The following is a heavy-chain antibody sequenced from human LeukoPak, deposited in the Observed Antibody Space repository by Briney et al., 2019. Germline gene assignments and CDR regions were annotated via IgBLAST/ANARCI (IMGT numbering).Heavy chain of an antibody. V-gene: IGHV3-23*01. Sequence: GGSLRLSCVASGFTFSSYAVTWVRQAPGKGLEWVSSIGGSGGRTDYADSVKGRFTISRDNSKNTLYLQMNSLGADDTAVYYCAKGRGHCIDGVCHNYYYMDVWGKGTTVTVS. J-gene: IGHJ6*03. CDR2: IGGSGGRT. CDR3: AKGRGHCIDGVCHNYYYMDV. CDR1: GFTFSSYA. D-gene: IGHD2-8*01.